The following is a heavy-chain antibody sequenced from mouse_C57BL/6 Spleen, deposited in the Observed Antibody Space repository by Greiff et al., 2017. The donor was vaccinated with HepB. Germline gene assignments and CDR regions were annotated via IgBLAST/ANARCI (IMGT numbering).Heavy chain of an antibody. J-gene: IGHJ4*01. Sequence: DVHLVESGEGLVKPGGSLKLSCAASGFTFSSYAMSWVRQTPEQRLEWVAYISSGGDYIYYADTVKGRYTITRDNTTNTQYLQISSLKSEDTAMYYCTRDRSTAVVENYYAMDYWGQGTSVTVSS. D-gene: IGHD1-1*01. CDR3: TRDRSTAVVENYYAMDY. CDR1: GFTFSSYA. CDR2: ISSGGDYI. V-gene: IGHV5-9-1*02.